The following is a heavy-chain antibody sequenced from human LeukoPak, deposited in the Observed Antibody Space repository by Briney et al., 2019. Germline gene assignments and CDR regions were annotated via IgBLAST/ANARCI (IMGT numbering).Heavy chain of an antibody. Sequence: GASVKVSCKASGYTFTGYYMHWVRQAPGQGLEWMGWINPNSGGTSYAQKFQGRVTTTRDTSISTAYMELSRLRSDDTAVYYCARERPDYGDPFDYWGQGTLVTVSS. CDR3: ARERPDYGDPFDY. V-gene: IGHV1-2*02. J-gene: IGHJ4*02. CDR1: GYTFTGYY. D-gene: IGHD4-17*01. CDR2: INPNSGGT.